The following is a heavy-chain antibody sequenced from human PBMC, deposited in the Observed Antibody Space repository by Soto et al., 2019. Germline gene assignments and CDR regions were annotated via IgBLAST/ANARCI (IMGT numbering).Heavy chain of an antibody. CDR1: GFSLSNSGVG. V-gene: IGHV2-5*02. J-gene: IGHJ4*02. CDR3: AHCTLHDYGDYDPGTSHVFDS. CDR2: IYGDNDK. Sequence: QITLKESGPSPVKPTQTLTVTCTFSGFSLSNSGVGVAWIRQPPGKALEWLALIYGDNDKRYSPSLKTRLTXPXXXSXXPVVLTMTNMDPVDTATYYCAHCTLHDYGDYDPGTSHVFDSWGQGTLVTVSS. D-gene: IGHD4-17*01.